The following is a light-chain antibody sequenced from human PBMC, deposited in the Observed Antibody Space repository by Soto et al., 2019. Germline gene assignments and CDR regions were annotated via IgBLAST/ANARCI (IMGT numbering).Light chain of an antibody. CDR3: QQYNSDSIT. J-gene: IGKJ5*01. CDR1: QSINSW. V-gene: IGKV1-5*03. CDR2: KAS. Sequence: DIQMTQSPSTLSASVGDRVTITCRASQSINSWLAWYQQKLGKAPKLLIYKASRLKSGVPSRFRGTGSETEFTLTLSTLQADDIATHFCQQYNSDSITFRQGARLEIX.